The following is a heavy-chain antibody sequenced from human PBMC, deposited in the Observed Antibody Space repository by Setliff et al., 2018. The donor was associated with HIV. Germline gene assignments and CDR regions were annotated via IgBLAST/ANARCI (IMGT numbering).Heavy chain of an antibody. CDR1: GYTFLNYG. CDR3: ARDSGMAVVGTWRRLDP. Sequence: ASVKVSCKASGYTFLNYGISWVRQTSGRGLEWMAWINVGNGNTKTARKFQGRVALTTDTSTSTAHMELRNLRSDDTAVYYCARDSGMAVVGTWRRLDPWGQGTLVTVSS. D-gene: IGHD6-19*01. J-gene: IGHJ5*02. V-gene: IGHV1-18*01. CDR2: INVGNGNT.